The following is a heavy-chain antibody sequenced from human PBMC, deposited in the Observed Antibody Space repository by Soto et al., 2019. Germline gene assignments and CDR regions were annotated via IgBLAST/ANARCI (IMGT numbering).Heavy chain of an antibody. V-gene: IGHV3-11*01. CDR2: ISSSGSTI. CDR1: GFTFSDYY. J-gene: IGHJ4*02. Sequence: GGSLRLSCAASGFTFSDYYMSWIRQAPGKGLEWVSYISSSGSTIYYADSVKGRFTISRDNAKNSLYLQMNSLRAEDTAVYYCARWYDWGPPRRLDYWGQGTLVTVSS. D-gene: IGHD3-16*01. CDR3: ARWYDWGPPRRLDY.